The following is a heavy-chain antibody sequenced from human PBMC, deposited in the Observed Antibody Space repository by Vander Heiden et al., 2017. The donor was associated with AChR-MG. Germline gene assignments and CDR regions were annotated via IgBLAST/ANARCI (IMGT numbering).Heavy chain of an antibody. V-gene: IGHV3-48*02. CDR3: ATSLGDVGAQRYFEY. CDR2: IGRSSGTI. CDR1: GFSFSTYS. Sequence: EVQLVESGGGLVQPGGSLRLSCAASGFSFSTYSMHLFRPPPGKGLQWVSYIGRSSGTIYYADSVKGRFTISRDNAKNSLNLQMSSLRDEDTAVYYCATSLGDVGAQRYFEYWGRGTLGTVSS. J-gene: IGHJ4*02. D-gene: IGHD1-26*01.